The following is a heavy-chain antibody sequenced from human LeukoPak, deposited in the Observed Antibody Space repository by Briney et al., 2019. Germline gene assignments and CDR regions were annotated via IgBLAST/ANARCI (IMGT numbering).Heavy chain of an antibody. D-gene: IGHD2-15*01. J-gene: IGHJ4*02. CDR1: GFTFSSYD. Sequence: GGSLRLSCAASGFTFSSYDMHWVRQAPGKGLEWVSSISSSSSYIYYADSVKGRFTISRDNAKNSLYLQMNSLRAEDTAVYYCARDPRDIVVVVAANPDYFDYWGQGTLVTVSS. V-gene: IGHV3-21*01. CDR2: ISSSSSYI. CDR3: ARDPRDIVVVVAANPDYFDY.